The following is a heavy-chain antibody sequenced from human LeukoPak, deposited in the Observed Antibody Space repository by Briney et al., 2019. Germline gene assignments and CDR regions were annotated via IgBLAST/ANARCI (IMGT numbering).Heavy chain of an antibody. Sequence: GGSLRLSCAASGFTFSSYSMNWVRQAPGKGLEWVSYISSSSSTIYYADSVKGRFTISRDNAKNSLYLQMNSLRAGDTAVYYCARQDSSGYYYFDYWGQGTLVTVSS. CDR1: GFTFSSYS. CDR2: ISSSSSTI. CDR3: ARQDSSGYYYFDY. D-gene: IGHD3-22*01. J-gene: IGHJ4*02. V-gene: IGHV3-48*01.